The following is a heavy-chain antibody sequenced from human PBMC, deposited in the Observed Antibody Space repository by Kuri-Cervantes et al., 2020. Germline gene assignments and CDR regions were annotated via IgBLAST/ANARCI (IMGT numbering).Heavy chain of an antibody. V-gene: IGHV4-30-4*08. J-gene: IGHJ3*02. Sequence: SETLSLTCTVSGGSISSSSYYWGWIRQPPGKGLEWIGYIYYSGSTYYNPSLKSRVTISVDTSKNQFSLKLSSVTAADTAVYYCASVSYGDLGGAFDIWGQGTMVTVSS. CDR1: GGSISSSSYY. CDR2: IYYSGST. CDR3: ASVSYGDLGGAFDI. D-gene: IGHD4-17*01.